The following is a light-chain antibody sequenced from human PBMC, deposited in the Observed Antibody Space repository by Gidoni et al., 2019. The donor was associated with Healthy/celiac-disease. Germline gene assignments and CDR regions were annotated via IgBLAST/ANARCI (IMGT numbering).Light chain of an antibody. V-gene: IGLV3-19*01. Sequence: SSELTQDPAVSVALGQTVRITCQGDSLRSYYASWYQQKPGQAPVLVIYGKNTRPSGIPDRFAGSSSGNTASLTITGAQAEDEADYYCNSRDSSGNHLGVFGGGTKLTV. J-gene: IGLJ3*02. CDR3: NSRDSSGNHLGV. CDR2: GKN. CDR1: SLRSYY.